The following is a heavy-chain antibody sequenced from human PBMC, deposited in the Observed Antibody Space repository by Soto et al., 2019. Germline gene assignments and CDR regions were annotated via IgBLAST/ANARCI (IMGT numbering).Heavy chain of an antibody. D-gene: IGHD4-17*01. V-gene: IGHV3-23*01. Sequence: EVQLLESGGGLVQPWGSLRLSCAASGFTFYNYAMSWIRQAPGKGLEWVSFLSASGGDTYYADSVKGRFTVSRDNSKNTLYLQMNSLRVEDTALYYCAKLGPPTGFDYWGQGILVTVSS. J-gene: IGHJ4*02. CDR2: LSASGGDT. CDR3: AKLGPPTGFDY. CDR1: GFTFYNYA.